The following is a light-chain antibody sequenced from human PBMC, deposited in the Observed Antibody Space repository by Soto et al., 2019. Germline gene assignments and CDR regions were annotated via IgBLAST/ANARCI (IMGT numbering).Light chain of an antibody. CDR2: GAS. Sequence: EVVLAQSPGTLSLSPGERATLSSRASQTVGTTYLAWYQHKPGQAPRLLIYGASTRATGIPDRFSGSRSGTDFTLTISRLEPEDFAVYFCQLYGSSRWTFGQGTKVDIK. J-gene: IGKJ1*01. V-gene: IGKV3-20*01. CDR3: QLYGSSRWT. CDR1: QTVGTTY.